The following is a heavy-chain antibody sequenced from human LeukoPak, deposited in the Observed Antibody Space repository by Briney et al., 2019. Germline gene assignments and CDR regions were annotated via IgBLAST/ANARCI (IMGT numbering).Heavy chain of an antibody. CDR3: ATLYNWNDGFHWFDP. CDR2: ISSSSSYI. J-gene: IGHJ5*02. Sequence: GGSLRLSCAASGFTFSSYSMNWVRQAPGKGLEWVSSISSSSSYIYYADSVKGRFTISRDNAKNSLYLQMNSLRAEDTAVYYCATLYNWNDGFHWFDPWGQGTLVTVSS. V-gene: IGHV3-21*01. CDR1: GFTFSSYS. D-gene: IGHD1-1*01.